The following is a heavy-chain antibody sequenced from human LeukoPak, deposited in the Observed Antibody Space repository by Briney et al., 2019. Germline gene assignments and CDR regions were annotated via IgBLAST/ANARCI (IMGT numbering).Heavy chain of an antibody. CDR1: GDSVSINSAA. CDR3: ARAGSGWFFDY. J-gene: IGHJ4*02. V-gene: IGHV6-1*01. CDR2: TYYRSKGYN. D-gene: IGHD6-19*01. Sequence: SQTLSLTCTISGDSVSINSAAWNCLRQSPSRGLEWLARTYYRSKGYNDYAVSVKSRITINPDTYKNQFSLQLNSVTPEDTAVYYCARAGSGWFFDYWGPGTLVTVSS.